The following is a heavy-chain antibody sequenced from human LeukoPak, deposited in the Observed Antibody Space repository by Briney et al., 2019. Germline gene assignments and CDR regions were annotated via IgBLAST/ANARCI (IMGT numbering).Heavy chain of an antibody. Sequence: VASVKVSCKASGYTFTSYGITWMRQAPGQGLEWMGWISAYNGNTNYAQKLQGRVTMTTDTSTSTAYMELRSLRSDDTAEYYGARWDGYSGYDQEPADYFYYCMGVWGQGTTVTVSS. V-gene: IGHV1-18*01. CDR1: GYTFTSYG. J-gene: IGHJ6*02. CDR3: ARWDGYSGYDQEPADYFYYCMGV. CDR2: ISAYNGNT. D-gene: IGHD5-12*01.